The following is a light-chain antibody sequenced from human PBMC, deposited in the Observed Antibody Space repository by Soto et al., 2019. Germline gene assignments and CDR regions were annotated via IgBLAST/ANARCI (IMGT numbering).Light chain of an antibody. V-gene: IGKV1-6*01. CDR1: QIISSY. CDR2: AAS. J-gene: IGKJ1*01. Sequence: IHMTQNTYSLSASLGDRVTITCRASQIISSYLNWYQQKPGKAPKLLIYAASSLQSGVPSRFSGSGSGTDFTLTISSLQPEDFATYYCLQDYNFLWTFCQGTMVDVK. CDR3: LQDYNFLWT.